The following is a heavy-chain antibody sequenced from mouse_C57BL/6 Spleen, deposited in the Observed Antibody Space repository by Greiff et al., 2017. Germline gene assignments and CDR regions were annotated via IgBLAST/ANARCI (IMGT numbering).Heavy chain of an antibody. CDR2: IDPSDSET. Sequence: VQLQQPGAELVRPGSSVKLSCKASGYTFTSYWMHWVKQRPIQGLEWIGNIDPSDSETHYNQKFKDKATLTVDKSSSTAYMQLSSLTSEDSAVYYCARRRDNGLYYYAMDYWGQGTSVTVSS. CDR1: GYTFTSYW. CDR3: ARRRDNGLYYYAMDY. J-gene: IGHJ4*01. V-gene: IGHV1-52*01. D-gene: IGHD3-3*01.